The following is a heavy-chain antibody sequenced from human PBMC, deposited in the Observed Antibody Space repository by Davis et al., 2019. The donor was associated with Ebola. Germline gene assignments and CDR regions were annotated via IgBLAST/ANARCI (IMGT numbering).Heavy chain of an antibody. D-gene: IGHD3-10*01. CDR3: ARDPEFFGELVY. J-gene: IGHJ4*02. Sequence: GESLKISCAASGFTFSSYWMHWVRQAPGKGLVWVSRINSDGSSTSYADSVKGRFTISRDNAKNTLYLQMNSLRAEDTAVYYCARDPEFFGELVYWGQGTLVTVSS. CDR2: INSDGSST. V-gene: IGHV3-74*01. CDR1: GFTFSSYW.